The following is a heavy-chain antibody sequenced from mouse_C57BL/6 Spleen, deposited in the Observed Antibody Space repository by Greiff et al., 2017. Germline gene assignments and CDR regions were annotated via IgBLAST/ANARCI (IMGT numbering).Heavy chain of an antibody. V-gene: IGHV1-81*01. D-gene: IGHD2-2*01. J-gene: IGHJ3*01. CDR1: GYTFTSYG. CDR2: IYPRSGNT. Sequence: VQLVESGAELGRPGASVKLSCKASGYTFTSYGISWVKQRTGQGLEWIGEIYPRSGNTYYNEKFKGKATLTADKSSSTAYMELRSLTSEDSAVYFCARLAMVTKAWFAYWGQGTLVTVSA. CDR3: ARLAMVTKAWFAY.